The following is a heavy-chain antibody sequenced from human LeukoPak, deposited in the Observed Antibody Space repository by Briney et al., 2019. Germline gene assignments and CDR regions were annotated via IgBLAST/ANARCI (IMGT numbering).Heavy chain of an antibody. V-gene: IGHV6-1*01. CDR2: TYYRSKWYN. CDR1: GDSVSINSAA. Sequence: SQTLSLTFAISGDSVSINSAAWNWIRLSPSRGLEWLGRTYYRSKWYNDYAVSVKSRITINPDTSKNQFSLQLASVTPEDTAVYFCARVTWYFDLWGRGTLVTVSS. CDR3: ARVTWYFDL. J-gene: IGHJ2*01.